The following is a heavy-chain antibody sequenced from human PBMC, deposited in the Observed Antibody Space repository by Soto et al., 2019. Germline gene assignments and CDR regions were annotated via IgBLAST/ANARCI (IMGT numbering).Heavy chain of an antibody. V-gene: IGHV3-53*01. CDR1: GFTVRANY. Sequence: EVQLVESGGGLIQPGGSLRLSCAVSGFTVRANYMSWVRQAPGKGLEWVSVIYSGGTTDYTDSVKGRFIISRDISKNTLSLQMNNLRAEDTAVYYCHGNGYWGQGTLVTVSS. CDR2: IYSGGTT. CDR3: HGNGY. J-gene: IGHJ4*02.